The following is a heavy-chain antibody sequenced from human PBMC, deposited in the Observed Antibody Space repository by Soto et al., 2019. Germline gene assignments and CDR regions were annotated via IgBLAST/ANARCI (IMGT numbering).Heavy chain of an antibody. D-gene: IGHD2-15*01. CDR2: IYYRGST. CDR3: ARRVCSGGSCDSPGQFDP. CDR1: GASISRSSYY. V-gene: IGHV4-39*01. J-gene: IGHJ5*02. Sequence: QLQLQESGPGLVKPSETLSLTCTVSGASISRSSYYWAWIRQPPGKGLEWIGSIYYRGSTYCNPCLKGRATISGDTAKKQCSLKVTSVTAADMAVYYCARRVCSGGSCDSPGQFDPWGQGTLVTVSS.